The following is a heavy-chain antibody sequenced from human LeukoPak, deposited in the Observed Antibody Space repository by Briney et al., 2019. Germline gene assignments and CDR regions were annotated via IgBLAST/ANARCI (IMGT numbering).Heavy chain of an antibody. CDR2: INPSGGST. D-gene: IGHD6-19*01. CDR3: ARGSGWY. CDR1: GYTFTSYY. V-gene: IGHV1-46*01. J-gene: IGHJ4*02. Sequence: VASVKVSCKTSGYTFTSYYLHSVRQAPGQGLEWMGAINPSGGSTSYAQKFQGRVTVTRDTSTSTAYMELSSLRSEDTAVYYCARGSGWYWGQGTLVTVSS.